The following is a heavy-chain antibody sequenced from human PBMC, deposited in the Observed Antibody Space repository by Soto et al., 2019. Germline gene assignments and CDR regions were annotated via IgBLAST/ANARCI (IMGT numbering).Heavy chain of an antibody. J-gene: IGHJ3*02. D-gene: IGHD2-2*01. Sequence: EVQLVESGGGLVQPGGSLRLSCAASGFTFSSYWMHWVRQVPGKGLVWVSRINSDESSTNYADSVKGRFTISRDNAKNTLYLQMNSRRAEDTAVYHCAREIFATIGYCRCTSCYLRAFDIWGQGTVVTVSS. CDR1: GFTFSSYW. CDR3: AREIFATIGYCRCTSCYLRAFDI. V-gene: IGHV3-74*01. CDR2: INSDESST.